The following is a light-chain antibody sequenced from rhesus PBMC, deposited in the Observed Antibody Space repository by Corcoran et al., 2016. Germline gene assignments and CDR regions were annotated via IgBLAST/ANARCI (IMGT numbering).Light chain of an antibody. CDR2: YAS. J-gene: IGKJ3*01. CDR3: QQHTSYPFT. V-gene: IGKV1S14*01. CDR1: QGISNY. Sequence: DIQMTQSPSSLSASVGDTVTITCRASQGISNYLVWYPKKPGKAPKPLIYYASNLESGVPSRFSGRGSGTDFTLTLSSLPPEDFATYYCQQHTSYPFTFGPGTKLDIK.